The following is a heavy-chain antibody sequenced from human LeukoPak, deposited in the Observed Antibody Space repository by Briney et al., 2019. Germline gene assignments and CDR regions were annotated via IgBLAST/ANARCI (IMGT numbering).Heavy chain of an antibody. CDR1: GGSISSYY. CDR2: IYYSGST. J-gene: IGHJ6*04. Sequence: PSETLSLTCTVSGGSISSYYWSWIRQPPGKGLEWIGYIYYSGSTNYNPSLKSRVTISVDTSKNQFSLKLSSVTAADTAVYYRAGGGYSYGLAYYYYGMDVWGKGTTVTVSS. CDR3: AGGGYSYGLAYYYYGMDV. V-gene: IGHV4-59*01. D-gene: IGHD5-18*01.